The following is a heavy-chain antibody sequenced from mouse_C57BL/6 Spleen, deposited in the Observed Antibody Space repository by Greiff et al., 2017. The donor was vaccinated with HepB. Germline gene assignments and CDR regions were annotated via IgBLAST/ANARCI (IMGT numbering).Heavy chain of an antibody. CDR3: ARGSYYSNYGGFAY. V-gene: IGHV5-4*03. CDR1: GFTFSSYA. J-gene: IGHJ3*01. CDR2: ISDGGSYT. D-gene: IGHD2-5*01. Sequence: EVKVEESGGGLVKPGGSLKLSCAASGFTFSSYAMSWVRQTPEKRLEWVATISDGGSYTYYPDNVKGRFTISRDNAKNNLYLQMSHLKSEDTAMYYCARGSYYSNYGGFAYWGQGTLVTVSA.